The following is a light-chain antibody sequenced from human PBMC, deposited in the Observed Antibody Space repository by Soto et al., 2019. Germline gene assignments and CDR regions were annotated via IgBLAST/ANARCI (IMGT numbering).Light chain of an antibody. CDR1: QSISSY. CDR3: QQSYVTLST. J-gene: IGKJ3*01. V-gene: IGKV1-39*01. CDR2: AAS. Sequence: DIQMTQSPSSLSASVGDRVTITCRASQSISSYLDWYQQKPGKAPKLLIYAASSLQSGVPSRISGCTAGTDFTLTISRLQPEDFGSYYCQQSYVTLSTFGHGTKVDIK.